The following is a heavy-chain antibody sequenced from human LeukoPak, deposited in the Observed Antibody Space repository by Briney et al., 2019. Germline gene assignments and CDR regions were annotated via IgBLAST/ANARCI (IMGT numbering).Heavy chain of an antibody. CDR2: IRGGGART. V-gene: IGHV3-23*01. D-gene: IGHD7-27*01. CDR3: GKGGGVTGEDFDY. J-gene: IGHJ4*02. Sequence: GQSLTLSSAPYALTFSSYAMSCVRQPEGEWLEWVAAIRGGGARTYYADSGKGRLTTCRDTSKHPTYLRMNSLRTERPAVTYCGKGGGVTGEDFDYWGQGTLVTVSS. CDR1: ALTFSSYA.